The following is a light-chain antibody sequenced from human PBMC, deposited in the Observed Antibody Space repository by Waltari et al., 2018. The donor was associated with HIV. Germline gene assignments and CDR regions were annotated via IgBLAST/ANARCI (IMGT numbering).Light chain of an antibody. CDR1: ALSKHY. Sequence: SYELTQAPSVSVSPGQTAKITCSGDALSKHYVYWYQQKPGQAPLMMIFKDSERPSVIPALFSASSSGSTSILTISGVQAEDEADYYCQSGHNSDSIFGGGTKLTVL. CDR3: QSGHNSDSI. V-gene: IGLV3-25*03. CDR2: KDS. J-gene: IGLJ2*01.